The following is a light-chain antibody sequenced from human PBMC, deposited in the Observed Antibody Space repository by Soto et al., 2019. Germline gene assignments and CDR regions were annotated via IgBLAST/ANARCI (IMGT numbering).Light chain of an antibody. V-gene: IGKV1-39*01. CDR2: STS. CDR1: KNISPY. CDR3: QQSYSQNT. J-gene: IGKJ2*01. Sequence: DIYLTQSPSSLSASVGDRVTITCRASKNISPYLHWYQQKPGKAPRLLIYSTSTLQSGVPSRFSGSGSGTDFTLTISSLQREDFATYYCQQSYSQNTFGRGTKVEIK.